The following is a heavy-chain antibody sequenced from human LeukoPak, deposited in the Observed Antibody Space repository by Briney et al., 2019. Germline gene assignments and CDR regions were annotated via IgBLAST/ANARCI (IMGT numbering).Heavy chain of an antibody. Sequence: GGTLRLSCAASGFTFSSYGMSWVRQAPGKGLEWVSAISGSGGSTYYADSVKGRFTISRDNAKNSLYLQMNSLRAEDTAVYYCASRRGYSYGLDYWGQGTLVTVSS. CDR1: GFTFSSYG. CDR2: ISGSGGST. V-gene: IGHV3-23*01. J-gene: IGHJ4*02. CDR3: ASRRGYSYGLDY. D-gene: IGHD5-18*01.